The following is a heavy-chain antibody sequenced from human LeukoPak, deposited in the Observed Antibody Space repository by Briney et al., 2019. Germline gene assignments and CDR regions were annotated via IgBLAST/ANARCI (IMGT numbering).Heavy chain of an antibody. V-gene: IGHV1-69*05. Sequence: SVKVSCKASGGTFCSYAISWVRQAPGQGLEWMGGIIPIFGTASYAQKFQGRVTITTDESTSTAYMELSSLRSEDTAVYYCARDLDYDIFSLDYWGQGTLVTVSS. J-gene: IGHJ4*02. CDR1: GGTFCSYA. D-gene: IGHD3-9*01. CDR3: ARDLDYDIFSLDY. CDR2: IIPIFGTA.